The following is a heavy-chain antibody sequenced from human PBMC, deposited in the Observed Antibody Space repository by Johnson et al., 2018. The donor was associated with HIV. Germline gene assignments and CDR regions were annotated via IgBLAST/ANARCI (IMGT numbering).Heavy chain of an antibody. CDR3: ARDNGYYYDSSGSRNAFDI. CDR2: IWHDGRDV. V-gene: IGHV3-30*02. D-gene: IGHD3-22*01. J-gene: IGHJ3*02. CDR1: GFTVSSNY. Sequence: VQLVESGGGVVRPGGSLRLSCAASGFTVSSNYMSWVRQAPGKGLEWVAFIWHDGRDVYYADSVKGRFTISRDNSKNTLYLQMNSLRAEDTAVYYCARDNGYYYDSSGSRNAFDIWGQGTMVTVSS.